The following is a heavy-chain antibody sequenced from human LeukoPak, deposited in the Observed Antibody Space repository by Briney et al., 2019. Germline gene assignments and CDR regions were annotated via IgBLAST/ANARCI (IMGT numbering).Heavy chain of an antibody. CDR2: ISYDGSNK. CDR3: ARSWGVEYCDYFGMDG. V-gene: IGHV3-30*03. J-gene: IGHJ6*02. Sequence: GGSLRLSCAASGFTFSSYGMHWVRQAPGKGLEWVAVISYDGSNKYYADSVKGRFTISRDNSKNTLYLQMSSLRAADTAVYYCARSWGVEYCDYFGMDGWGQGATVT. CDR1: GFTFSSYG. D-gene: IGHD3-10*01.